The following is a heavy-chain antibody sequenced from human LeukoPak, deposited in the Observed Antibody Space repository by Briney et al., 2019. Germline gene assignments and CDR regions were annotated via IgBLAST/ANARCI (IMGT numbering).Heavy chain of an antibody. CDR1: GFTFSSYS. J-gene: IGHJ4*02. CDR2: ISSSSSTI. D-gene: IGHD2-2*01. V-gene: IGHV3-48*04. CDR3: ARAPTVLVGYCSSSSCQADY. Sequence: PGGSLRLSCAASGFTFSSYSMNWVRQAPGKGLEWLSYISSSSSTIYYADSVKGRFTISRDNAENSLYLQMNSLRVEDTAVYYCARAPTVLVGYCSSSSCQADYWGQGTLVTVSS.